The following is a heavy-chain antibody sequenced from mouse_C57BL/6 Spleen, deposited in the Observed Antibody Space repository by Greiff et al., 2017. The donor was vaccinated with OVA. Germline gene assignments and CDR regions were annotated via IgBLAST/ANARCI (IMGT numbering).Heavy chain of an antibody. D-gene: IGHD1-1*01. CDR2: IDPTSGGT. Sequence: QVHVKQPGAELVKPGASVKLSCKASGYTFTSYWMHWVKQRPGRGLEWIGRIDPTSGGTKYNEKFKNKATLTVDKPSSTAYMQLSSLTSEDSAVYYCAREEDGSSYFDYWGQGTTLTVSS. J-gene: IGHJ2*01. V-gene: IGHV1-72*01. CDR3: AREEDGSSYFDY. CDR1: GYTFTSYW.